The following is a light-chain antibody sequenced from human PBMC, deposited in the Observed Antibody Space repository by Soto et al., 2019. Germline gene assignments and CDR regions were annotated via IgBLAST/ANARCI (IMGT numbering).Light chain of an antibody. J-gene: IGLJ2*01. CDR1: SSDVGSYNR. Sequence: QPVLTQPASVTGAAGQSVTISCTGTSSDVGSYNRVSWYQQPPGTAPKLMIYEVSNRPSGVPDRFSGSKSGNTASLTISGLQAEDEADYYCSSYTSSSTFVVFGGGTKVTVL. V-gene: IGLV2-18*02. CDR3: SSYTSSSTFVV. CDR2: EVS.